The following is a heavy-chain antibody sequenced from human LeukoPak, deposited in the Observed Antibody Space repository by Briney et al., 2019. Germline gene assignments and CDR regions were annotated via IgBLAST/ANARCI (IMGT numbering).Heavy chain of an antibody. CDR2: IYYSGST. CDR1: GGSISSSSYY. J-gene: IGHJ4*02. V-gene: IGHV4-39*07. Sequence: SETLSLTCTVSGGSISSSSYYWGWIRQPPGKGLEWIGSIYYSGSTYYNPSLKSRVTISVDTSKNQFSLKLSSVTAADTAVYYCASPGLAAADSFDYWGQGTLVTVSS. CDR3: ASPGLAAADSFDY. D-gene: IGHD6-13*01.